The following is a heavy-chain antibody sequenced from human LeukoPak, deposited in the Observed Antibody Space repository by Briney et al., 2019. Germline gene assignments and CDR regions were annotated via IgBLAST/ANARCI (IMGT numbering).Heavy chain of an antibody. Sequence: PSETLSLTCSVSGYSISSGNYWGWIQQPPGKGLEWIGSIYHSGSTYYNSSLKSRVTISVDTSKNQFSLKLSSVTAADTAVYYCAKAYCSSITCYDDRGAFDYWGQGTLVTVSS. J-gene: IGHJ4*02. CDR3: AKAYCSSITCYDDRGAFDY. V-gene: IGHV4-38-2*02. CDR2: IYHSGST. CDR1: GYSISSGNY. D-gene: IGHD2-2*01.